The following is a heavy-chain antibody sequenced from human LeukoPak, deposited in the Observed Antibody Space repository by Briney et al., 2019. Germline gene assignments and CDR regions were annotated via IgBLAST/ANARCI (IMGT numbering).Heavy chain of an antibody. Sequence: GESLKISCKASGYSFTSNWIGWVRQMPGKGLEWMAIIFPGDSDTRYSPSFQGQVTISADKSISTAYLQWSSLQASDTAMYYCVRQDTALVLDAFDIWGQGTMVTVSS. J-gene: IGHJ3*02. CDR2: IFPGDSDT. CDR1: GYSFTSNW. V-gene: IGHV5-51*01. D-gene: IGHD5-18*01. CDR3: VRQDTALVLDAFDI.